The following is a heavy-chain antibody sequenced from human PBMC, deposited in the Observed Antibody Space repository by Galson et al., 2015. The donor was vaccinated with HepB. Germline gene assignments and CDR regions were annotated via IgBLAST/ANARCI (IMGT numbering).Heavy chain of an antibody. CDR2: IVPIFGTA. D-gene: IGHD3-3*01. CDR1: GGTFSSYA. Sequence: SVKVSCKASGGTFSSYAISWVRQAPGQGLEWMGGIVPIFGTANYAQKFQGRVTITADESTSTAYMEPSSLRSEDTAVYYCARGANYDFWSGSLPPPYYYYYYGMDVWGQGTTVTVSS. V-gene: IGHV1-69*13. J-gene: IGHJ6*02. CDR3: ARGANYDFWSGSLPPPYYYYYYGMDV.